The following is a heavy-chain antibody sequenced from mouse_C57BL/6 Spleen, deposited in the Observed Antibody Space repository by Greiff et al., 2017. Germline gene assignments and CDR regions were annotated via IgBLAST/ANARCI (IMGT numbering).Heavy chain of an antibody. CDR3: ATGTFRFAY. CDR2: IYPGDGDT. Sequence: VQLQQSGPELVKPGASVKISCKASGYAFSSSWMNWVKQRPGKGLEWIGRIYPGDGDTNYNGKFKGKATLTADKSSSTAYMQLSSLTSEDSAVYFCATGTFRFAYWGQGTLVTVSA. D-gene: IGHD4-1*01. V-gene: IGHV1-82*01. CDR1: GYAFSSSW. J-gene: IGHJ3*01.